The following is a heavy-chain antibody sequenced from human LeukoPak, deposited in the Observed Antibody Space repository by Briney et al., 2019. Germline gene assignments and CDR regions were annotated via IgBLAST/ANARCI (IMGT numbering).Heavy chain of an antibody. CDR3: ARLGGCTTTSCYVHWFDP. CDR2: IYYSGST. CDR1: GGSLTGYY. Sequence: SETLSLTCEVSGGSLTGYYWSWIRQPPGKGLEWIGYIYYSGSTNYNPSLKSRVTISVDTSKNQFSLKLYSVTAADAAMYYCARLGGCTTTSCYVHWFDPWGQGTLVTVSS. V-gene: IGHV4-59*01. D-gene: IGHD2-2*01. J-gene: IGHJ5*02.